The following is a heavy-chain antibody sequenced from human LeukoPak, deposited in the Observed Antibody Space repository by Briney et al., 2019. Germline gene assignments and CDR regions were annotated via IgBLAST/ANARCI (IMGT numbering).Heavy chain of an antibody. J-gene: IGHJ4*02. Sequence: SETLSLTCTVSGGSISSSSYYWGWIRQPPGKGLEWIGSIYYSGSTYYNPSLKSRVTISVDTSKNQFSLKLSSVTAADTSVYYCARQTGSGLFILPGGQGTLVTVSS. D-gene: IGHD3/OR15-3a*01. CDR2: IYYSGST. CDR1: GGSISSSSYY. V-gene: IGHV4-39*01. CDR3: ARQTGSGLFILP.